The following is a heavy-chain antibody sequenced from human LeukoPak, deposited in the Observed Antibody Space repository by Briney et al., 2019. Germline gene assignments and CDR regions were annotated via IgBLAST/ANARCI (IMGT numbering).Heavy chain of an antibody. CDR3: VRQASSFSNHHLYMDV. D-gene: IGHD4-11*01. CDR1: GLIFSNHP. CDR2: LSSAGTDE. Sequence: GGSLRLSCAASGLIFSNHPLHWVRQAPGRGLEWVAVLSSAGTDEYYAKPVKGRFTISRDTSKNSLDLRMKSLRPDDTAVYYCVRQASSFSNHHLYMDVWVKGTTVTVSS. V-gene: IGHV3-30*01. J-gene: IGHJ6*03.